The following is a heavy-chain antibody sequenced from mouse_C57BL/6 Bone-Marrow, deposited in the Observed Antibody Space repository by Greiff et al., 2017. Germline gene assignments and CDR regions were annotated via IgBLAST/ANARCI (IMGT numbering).Heavy chain of an antibody. Sequence: DVKLVESGGDLVKPGGSLKLSCAASGFTFSSYGMSWVRQTPDKRLEWVATISSGGSYTYYPDSVKGRFTISRDNAKNTLYLQMRSLKSEDTAMYYCARLSPFAYWGQGTLVTVSA. CDR3: ARLSPFAY. J-gene: IGHJ3*01. V-gene: IGHV5-6*02. CDR1: GFTFSSYG. CDR2: ISSGGSYT. D-gene: IGHD6-2*01.